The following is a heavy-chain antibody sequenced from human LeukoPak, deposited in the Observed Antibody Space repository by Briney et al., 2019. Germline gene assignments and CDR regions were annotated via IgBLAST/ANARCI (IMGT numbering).Heavy chain of an antibody. Sequence: GGSLRLPCAASGFTFSSYSMNWVRQAPGKGLEWVSSISSSSSYIYYADSVKGRFTISRDNAKNSLYLQMNSLRAEDTAVYYCARDKYSSSWYEDFDYWGQGTLVTVSS. CDR3: ARDKYSSSWYEDFDY. CDR2: ISSSSSYI. CDR1: GFTFSSYS. J-gene: IGHJ4*02. D-gene: IGHD6-13*01. V-gene: IGHV3-21*01.